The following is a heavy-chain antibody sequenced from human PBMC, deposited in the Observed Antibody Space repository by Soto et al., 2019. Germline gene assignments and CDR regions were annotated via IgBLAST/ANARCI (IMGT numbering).Heavy chain of an antibody. CDR2: MKPDGLQK. Sequence: EVQLVESGGGLVQPGGSLRLSCAASGFSFSGYWMSWVRQAPGKGLEWGAKMKPDGLQKSYVDSVKGRFTISRDNAKNSLYLQMNNLRAEDTAVYYCARDGLLDRGVTNYFDYWGQGTLVTVSS. V-gene: IGHV3-7*01. CDR1: GFSFSGYW. CDR3: ARDGLLDRGVTNYFDY. J-gene: IGHJ4*02. D-gene: IGHD3-10*01.